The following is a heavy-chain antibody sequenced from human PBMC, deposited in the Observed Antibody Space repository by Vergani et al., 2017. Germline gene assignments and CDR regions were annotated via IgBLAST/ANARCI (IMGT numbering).Heavy chain of an antibody. J-gene: IGHJ4*02. V-gene: IGHV1-24*01. CDR3: AIVTDYNDSSGYSLDY. CDR1: GYSLTELT. Sequence: QVQLVQSGSEVRKPGASVKVSCQVSGYSLTELTINWVRQAPGKGLEWMGGFDPEHGEVTFAHHIQGRVTMTEDRSTDKTYMELSSLRPEDTALYYCAIVTDYNDSSGYSLDYWGQGTLVTVSS. D-gene: IGHD3-22*01. CDR2: FDPEHGEV.